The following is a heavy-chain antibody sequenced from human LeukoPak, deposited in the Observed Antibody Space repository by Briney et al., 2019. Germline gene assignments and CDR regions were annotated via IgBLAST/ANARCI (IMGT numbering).Heavy chain of an antibody. J-gene: IGHJ6*04. D-gene: IGHD3-10*01. CDR1: GWSVSGYY. V-gene: IGHV4-34*01. Sequence: PSETLSLTCAVYGWSVSGYYWSWIRQPPGKGLEWIGEINHSGSTNYNQSLKSRFTISIDKSKNQFSLKLNTVTAADTAVYYCAGGRVRGVIHYYSGMDVWGKGTTVTVSS. CDR2: INHSGST. CDR3: AGGRVRGVIHYYSGMDV.